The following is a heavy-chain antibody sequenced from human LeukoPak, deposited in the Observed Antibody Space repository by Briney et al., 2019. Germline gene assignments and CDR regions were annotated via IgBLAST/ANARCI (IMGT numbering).Heavy chain of an antibody. D-gene: IGHD6-13*01. V-gene: IGHV3-21*01. CDR3: ARDISSSWYQSFYYYGMDV. Sequence: GGSLRLSCAASGFTFSSYSMNWVRQAPGKGLEWASSISSSSSYVYYADSVKGRFTISRDNAKNSLYLQMNSLRAEDTAVYYCARDISSSWYQSFYYYGMDVWGQGTTVTVSS. CDR1: GFTFSSYS. CDR2: ISSSSSYV. J-gene: IGHJ6*02.